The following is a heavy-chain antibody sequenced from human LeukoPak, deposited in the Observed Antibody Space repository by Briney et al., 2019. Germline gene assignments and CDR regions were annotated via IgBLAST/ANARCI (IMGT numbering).Heavy chain of an antibody. J-gene: IGHJ3*02. Sequence: PSQTLSLTCTVSGDSISSGGYYWSWIRQPPGKGLEWIGYIYHSGSTYYKPSLTSRVTISLDRSKNQFSLKLSSVTAADTAVYYCARSYSSGFVGDDAFDIWGQGTMVTVSS. V-gene: IGHV4-30-2*02. CDR2: IYHSGST. CDR1: GDSISSGGYY. CDR3: ARSYSSGFVGDDAFDI. D-gene: IGHD6-19*01.